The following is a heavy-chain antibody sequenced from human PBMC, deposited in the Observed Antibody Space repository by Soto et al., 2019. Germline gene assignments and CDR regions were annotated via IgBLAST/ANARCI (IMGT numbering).Heavy chain of an antibody. Sequence: GGSLRLSCAASGFTFSSYAMSWVRQAPGKGLEWVSAISGSGGSTYYADSVKGRFTISRDNSKNTLYLQMNSLRAEDTAVYYCAKDGSDCSGGSCYSGHLDYWGQGTLVTVSS. CDR1: GFTFSSYA. D-gene: IGHD2-15*01. J-gene: IGHJ4*02. CDR2: ISGSGGST. CDR3: AKDGSDCSGGSCYSGHLDY. V-gene: IGHV3-23*01.